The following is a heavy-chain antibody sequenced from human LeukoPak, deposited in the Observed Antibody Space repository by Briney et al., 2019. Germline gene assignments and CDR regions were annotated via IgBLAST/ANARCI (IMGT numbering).Heavy chain of an antibody. CDR1: GGSISSSSYY. D-gene: IGHD5-18*01. V-gene: IGHV4-39*07. CDR3: AKEGGYMYGYVGGSDY. Sequence: SETLSLTCTVSGGSISSSSYYWGWIRQPPGKGLEWIGSIYYSGSTYYNPSLKSRVTISVDTSKNQFSLKLSSVTAADTAVYYCAKEGGYMYGYVGGSDYRGQGTLVTVSS. CDR2: IYYSGST. J-gene: IGHJ4*02.